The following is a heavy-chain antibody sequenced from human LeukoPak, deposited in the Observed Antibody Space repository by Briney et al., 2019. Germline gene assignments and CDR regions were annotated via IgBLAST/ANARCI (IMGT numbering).Heavy chain of an antibody. Sequence: SGGSLRLSCAASGFTFSSYWMHWVRQAPGKGLVWVSRINSDGSSTSYADSVKGRFTISRDNAKNTLYLQMNSLRAEDTAVYYCARGWLRSDYCFDSWGQGTLVTVSS. V-gene: IGHV3-74*01. CDR1: GFTFSSYW. CDR2: INSDGSST. D-gene: IGHD5-12*01. CDR3: ARGWLRSDYCFDS. J-gene: IGHJ4*02.